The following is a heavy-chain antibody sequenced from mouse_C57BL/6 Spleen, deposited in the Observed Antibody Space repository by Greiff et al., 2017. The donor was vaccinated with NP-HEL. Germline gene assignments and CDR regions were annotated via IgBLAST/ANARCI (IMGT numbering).Heavy chain of an antibody. CDR2: ISNGGGST. D-gene: IGHD2-4*01. J-gene: IGHJ4*01. CDR3: ARLYYDYDGYAMDY. Sequence: EVKVEESGGGLVQPGGSLKLSCAASGFTFSDYYMYWVRQTPEKRLEWVAYISNGGGSTYYPDTVKGRFTISRDNAKNTLYLQMSRLKSEDTAMYYCARLYYDYDGYAMDYWGQGTSVTVSS. V-gene: IGHV5-12*01. CDR1: GFTFSDYY.